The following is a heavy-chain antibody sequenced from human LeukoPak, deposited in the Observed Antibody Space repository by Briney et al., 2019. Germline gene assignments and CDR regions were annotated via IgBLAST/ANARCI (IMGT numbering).Heavy chain of an antibody. CDR3: ARGAIPSSYWYFDL. CDR2: IYYSGST. Sequence: PSETLSLTCTVSGGSVSSNYYWSWIRQPPGKGLEWIGYIYYSGSTNYNPSLKSRVTISVDTSKNQFSLRLSSVTAADTAVYYCARGAIPSSYWYFDLWGRGTLVTVSS. J-gene: IGHJ2*01. D-gene: IGHD2-2*01. V-gene: IGHV4-61*01. CDR1: GGSVSSNYY.